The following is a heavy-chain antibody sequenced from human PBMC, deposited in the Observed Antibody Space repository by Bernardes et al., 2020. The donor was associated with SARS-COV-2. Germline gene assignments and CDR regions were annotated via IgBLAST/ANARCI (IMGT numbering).Heavy chain of an antibody. CDR3: MRSKATRTDL. Sequence: SETLSLTCAVSGGSFRGYYWGWIRQPPGQGLEWIGEINHAGSTNYNPSLKSRVTISLDTSKNQFSLKVTSMTAADTALYYCMRSKATRTDLWGQGALVTVSS. CDR1: GGSFRGYY. CDR2: INHAGST. V-gene: IGHV4-34*01. J-gene: IGHJ5*02.